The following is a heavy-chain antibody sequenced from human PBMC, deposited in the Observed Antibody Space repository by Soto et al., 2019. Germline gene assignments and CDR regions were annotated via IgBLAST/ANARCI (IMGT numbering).Heavy chain of an antibody. CDR1: GVTFSSYA. J-gene: IGHJ2*01. CDR3: AKSKGDYGACWYFDL. V-gene: IGHV3-23*01. Sequence: EVQLLESGGGLVQPGGSLRLSCEASGVTFSSYAMSWVRQAPGKGLEWVSAISGSGGSAYYADSVKGRFTISRDNSKNTLYLQMNRRSAEDTAVYYCAKSKGDYGACWYFDLWGRGTLVTVSS. D-gene: IGHD4-17*01. CDR2: ISGSGGSA.